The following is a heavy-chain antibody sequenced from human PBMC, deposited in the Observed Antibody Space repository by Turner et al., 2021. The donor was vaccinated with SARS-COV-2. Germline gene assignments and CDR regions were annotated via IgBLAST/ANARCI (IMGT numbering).Heavy chain of an antibody. CDR3: AGRSSRLGNGYFDL. CDR1: GGSISSSSYY. Sequence: QLQLQESGPGLVKPSETLSLTCTVSGGSISSSSYYWGWIRQPPGKGLEWIGSRYYSGSTYYNPSLKSRVTISVDTSKNQFSLKLSSVTAADTAVYYWAGRSSRLGNGYFDLWGRGTLVTVSS. CDR2: RYYSGST. D-gene: IGHD2-15*01. J-gene: IGHJ2*01. V-gene: IGHV4-39*01.